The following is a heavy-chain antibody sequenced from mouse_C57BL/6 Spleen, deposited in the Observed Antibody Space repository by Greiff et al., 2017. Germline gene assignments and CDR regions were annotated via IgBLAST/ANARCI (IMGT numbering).Heavy chain of an antibody. CDR3: AKHAYDSSSYRYYAMDY. CDR2: IWGGGST. V-gene: IGHV2-9*01. D-gene: IGHD1-1*01. J-gene: IGHJ4*01. CDR1: GFSLTSSG. Sequence: QVQLKESGPGLVAPSQSLSITCTVSGFSLTSSGVDWVRQPPGKGLEWLGVIWGGGSTNYNSALMSRLSISKDNSKSHVFLKMNSLQTDDTSMYYCAKHAYDSSSYRYYAMDYWGQGTSVTVSS.